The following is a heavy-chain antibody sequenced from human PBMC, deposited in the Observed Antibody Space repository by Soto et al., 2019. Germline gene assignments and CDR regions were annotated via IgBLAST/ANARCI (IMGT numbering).Heavy chain of an antibody. CDR1: GDSFSNYC. V-gene: IGHV5-51*01. J-gene: IGHJ6*02. D-gene: IGHD3-22*01. CDR3: ARTYFYDSSDPGSSYYYGMDV. CDR2: IYPADSDT. Sequence: PGESLQISCKGSGDSFSNYCIGWVRQMPGKGLEWMGIIYPADSDTRYSPSFQGQVTISADKSIGTAYLQWSSLKASDTAIYCCARTYFYDSSDPGSSYYYGMDVWGQGTTVTVSS.